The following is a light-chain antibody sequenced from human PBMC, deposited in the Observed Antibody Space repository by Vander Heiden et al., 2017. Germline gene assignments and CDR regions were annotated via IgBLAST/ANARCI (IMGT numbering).Light chain of an antibody. CDR2: GAS. V-gene: IGKV3-20*01. Sequence: EIVLTQSPGTLSLSPGERAPLSCRASQSVSSSYLAWYQQKPGQAPRLLIYGASSRATGIPDRFSGSGSGTDFTLTISRLEPEDFAVYYCQQYGSPLTFGQGTRLEIK. CDR3: QQYGSPLT. CDR1: QSVSSSY. J-gene: IGKJ5*01.